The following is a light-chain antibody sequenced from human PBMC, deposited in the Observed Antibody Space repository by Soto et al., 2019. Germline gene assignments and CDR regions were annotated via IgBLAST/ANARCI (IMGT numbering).Light chain of an antibody. CDR2: DAS. Sequence: EIAMTQSPATLSVSPGERATLSCRASQSVSSKLAWYQQKPGQAPRLLFYDASTSATGIPARFSGSGSGTEFTLTISSLQSEDFAVYYCQQFNNWPRTFGQGTKVDIK. CDR3: QQFNNWPRT. J-gene: IGKJ1*01. CDR1: QSVSSK. V-gene: IGKV3-15*01.